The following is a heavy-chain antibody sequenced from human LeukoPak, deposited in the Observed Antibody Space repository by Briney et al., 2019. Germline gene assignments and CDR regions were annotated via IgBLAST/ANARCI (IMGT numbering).Heavy chain of an antibody. CDR1: GGSISSSSYY. Sequence: SETLSLTCTVSGGSISSSSYYWGWIRQPPGKGLEWIGSIYYSGSTYYNPSLKSRVTISVDTSKNQFSLKLSSVTAADTAVYYCARGDWFDPWGQGTLVAVSS. J-gene: IGHJ5*02. V-gene: IGHV4-39*01. CDR3: ARGDWFDP. CDR2: IYYSGST. D-gene: IGHD3-10*01.